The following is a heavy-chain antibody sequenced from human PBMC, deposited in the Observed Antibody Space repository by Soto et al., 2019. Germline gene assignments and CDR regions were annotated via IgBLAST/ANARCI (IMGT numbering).Heavy chain of an antibody. J-gene: IGHJ3*01. V-gene: IGHV3-30-3*01. CDR3: AREDV. Sequence: GGSLRLSCAASGLTFITYAMYWVRQAPGKGLEWVAVISYDGSNKYYADSVKGRFTISRDNSKNTLYLQMNSLRPEDTAVYYCAREDVWGQGTLVTVSS. CDR1: GLTFITYA. CDR2: ISYDGSNK.